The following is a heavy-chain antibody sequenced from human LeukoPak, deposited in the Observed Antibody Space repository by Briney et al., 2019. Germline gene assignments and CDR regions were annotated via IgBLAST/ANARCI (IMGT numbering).Heavy chain of an antibody. CDR2: IIPILGIA. Sequence: ASVKVSCKASGGTFSSYAISWLRQAPGQGLEWMGRIIPILGIANYAQKFQGRVTITADKSTSTAYMELSSLRSEDTAVYYCAVVTMTDYYFDYWGQGTLVTVSS. J-gene: IGHJ4*02. CDR3: AVVTMTDYYFDY. D-gene: IGHD3-22*01. CDR1: GGTFSSYA. V-gene: IGHV1-69*04.